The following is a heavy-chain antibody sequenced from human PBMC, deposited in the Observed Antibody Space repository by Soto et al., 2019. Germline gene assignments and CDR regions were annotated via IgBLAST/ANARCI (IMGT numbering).Heavy chain of an antibody. J-gene: IGHJ6*02. D-gene: IGHD4-4*01. CDR2: IYYSGST. V-gene: IGHV4-30-4*01. CDR3: ARAGMTTVTYGMDV. CDR1: GGSISSGDYY. Sequence: SETLSLTCTVSGGSISSGDYYWSWIRQPPGKGLEWIGYIYYSGSTYYNPSLKSRVTISVDTSKNQFSLKLSSVTAADTAVYYCARAGMTTVTYGMDVWGQGTTVTVSS.